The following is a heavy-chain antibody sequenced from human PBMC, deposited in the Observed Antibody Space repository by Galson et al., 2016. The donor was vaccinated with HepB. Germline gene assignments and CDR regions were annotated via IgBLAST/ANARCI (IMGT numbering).Heavy chain of an antibody. CDR2: ISASSNHI. CDR1: GFPFTGYS. Sequence: SLRLSCAASGFPFTGYSMNWVRQAPGKGLEWVAYISASSNHIYYVDSVRSRFSVSRDNSKNSVYLQMNSLGTEDTAVYFCARESVVAGEPGWFDPWGLGTLVTVSS. J-gene: IGHJ5*02. V-gene: IGHV3-21*01. D-gene: IGHD6-19*01. CDR3: ARESVVAGEPGWFDP.